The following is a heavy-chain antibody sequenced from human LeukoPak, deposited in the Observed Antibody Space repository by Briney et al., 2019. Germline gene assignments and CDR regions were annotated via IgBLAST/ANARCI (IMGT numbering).Heavy chain of an antibody. J-gene: IGHJ2*01. V-gene: IGHV3-23*01. D-gene: IGHD1-26*01. CDR2: ISGSGGST. Sequence: GGSLRLSCAASGFTFSSYAMSWVRQAPGKGLEWVSAISGSGGSTYYADSVKGRFTISRDNSKNTLYLQMNSLRAEDTAVYYCAKGTKVGSRPDWYFDLWGRGTLVTVSS. CDR1: GFTFSSYA. CDR3: AKGTKVGSRPDWYFDL.